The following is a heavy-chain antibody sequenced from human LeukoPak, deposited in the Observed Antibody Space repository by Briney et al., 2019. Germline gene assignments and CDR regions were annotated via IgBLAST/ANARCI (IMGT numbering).Heavy chain of an antibody. CDR1: GFTFSSYA. CDR2: ISGSGGST. CDR3: AKGGKYSYGALYFDY. Sequence: GGSLRLSCAASGFTFSSYAMSWVRQAPGKGLEWVSAISGSGGSTYYADSVKGRFTISRDNSKNTLYLQMNSLRAEDTAVYYCAKGGKYSYGALYFDYWGQGTLVTVSS. D-gene: IGHD5-18*01. J-gene: IGHJ4*02. V-gene: IGHV3-23*01.